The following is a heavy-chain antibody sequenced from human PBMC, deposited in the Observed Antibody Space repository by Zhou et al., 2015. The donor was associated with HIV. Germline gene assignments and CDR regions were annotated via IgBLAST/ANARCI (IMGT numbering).Heavy chain of an antibody. CDR3: ARSPFLLYSGVGYWYFDL. D-gene: IGHD2-15*01. Sequence: QVQLVQSGAEVKKPGSSVKVSCKASGGTFSSYTISWVRQAPGQGLEWMGRIIPILGIANYAQKFQGRVTITADKSTSTAYMELSSLRSEDTAVYYCARSPFLLYSGVGYWYFDLWGRGTLVTVSS. J-gene: IGHJ2*01. V-gene: IGHV1-69*02. CDR2: IIPILGIA. CDR1: GGTFSSYT.